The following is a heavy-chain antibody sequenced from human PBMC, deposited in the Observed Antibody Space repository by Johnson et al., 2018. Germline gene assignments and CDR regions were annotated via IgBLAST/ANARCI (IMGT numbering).Heavy chain of an antibody. Sequence: QLVESGGGVVQPGRSLRLSCAASGFTFSSYGMHWVRQAPGKGLEWVAVISYDGSNKYYADSVKGRFTISRDNSKNTLYLQMNSLRAEDTAVYYCARGCSGGSCLDAFDIWGQGTMVTVSS. CDR1: GFTFSSYG. CDR2: ISYDGSNK. V-gene: IGHV3-30*03. J-gene: IGHJ3*02. CDR3: ARGCSGGSCLDAFDI. D-gene: IGHD2-15*01.